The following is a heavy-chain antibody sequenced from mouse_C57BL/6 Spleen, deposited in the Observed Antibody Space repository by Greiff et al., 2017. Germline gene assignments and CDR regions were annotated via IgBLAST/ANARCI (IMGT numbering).Heavy chain of an antibody. V-gene: IGHV5-16*01. J-gene: IGHJ3*01. Sequence: EVQLVQSEAGLVQPGSSMKLSCTASGFTFSDYYMPWVRQVPEKGLEWVANINSDGSSTYYLESFKGRFILSGDNAKNTRYLQISSLKSEDTATYYCARLGEYDVGFAYWGQGTMVTVSA. CDR2: INSDGSST. CDR3: ARLGEYDVGFAY. CDR1: GFTFSDYY. D-gene: IGHD2-4*01.